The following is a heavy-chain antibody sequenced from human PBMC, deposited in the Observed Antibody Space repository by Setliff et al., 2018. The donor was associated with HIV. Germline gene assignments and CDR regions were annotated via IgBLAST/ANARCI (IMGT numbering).Heavy chain of an antibody. CDR3: ARGYTRGYFSHFDY. J-gene: IGHJ4*02. Sequence: PSETLSLTCTVSGGSISSAGYYWSWIRQHPGKGLEWIGYIYNTGSAYFNPSLKSQLTISVDTSRNQFSLKLSSVTAADTAVYYCARGYTRGYFSHFDYWGQGTLVTVSS. D-gene: IGHD3-22*01. CDR1: GGSISSAGYY. CDR2: IYNTGSA. V-gene: IGHV4-31*01.